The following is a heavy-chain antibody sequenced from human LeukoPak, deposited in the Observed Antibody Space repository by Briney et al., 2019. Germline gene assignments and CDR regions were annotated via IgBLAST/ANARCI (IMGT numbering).Heavy chain of an antibody. Sequence: PSETLSLTCTVSGGSISSYYWSWLRQPPGKGLEWIGYIYYSGYTDYNPSLKGRVTISLDKSKDQVSLKLSSVTAADTAMYYCARAVAGSNWFDPWGQGTLVTVSS. CDR2: IYYSGYT. J-gene: IGHJ5*02. V-gene: IGHV4-59*01. D-gene: IGHD6-19*01. CDR1: GGSISSYY. CDR3: ARAVAGSNWFDP.